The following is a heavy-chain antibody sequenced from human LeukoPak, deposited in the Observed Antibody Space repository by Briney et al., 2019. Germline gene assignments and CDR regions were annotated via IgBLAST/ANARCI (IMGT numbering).Heavy chain of an antibody. CDR2: INGSGGTT. Sequence: AGGSLRLSCAASGFTFSSYAMTWVRQAPGKGLEWVSAINGSGGTTHFADSVKGRFTISRDNSKNSLYLQMNSLRAEDTAVYYCAKGRVPGAVSGFDYWGQGTLVTVSS. D-gene: IGHD2-2*01. V-gene: IGHV3-23*01. CDR3: AKGRVPGAVSGFDY. CDR1: GFTFSSYA. J-gene: IGHJ4*02.